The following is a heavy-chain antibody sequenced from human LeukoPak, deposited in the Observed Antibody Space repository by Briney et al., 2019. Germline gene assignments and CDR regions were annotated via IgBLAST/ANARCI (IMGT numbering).Heavy chain of an antibody. Sequence: ASVKVSCKASGYTFTSYGISWVRQAPGQGLEWMGWISAYNGNTNYAQKLQGRVTMTTDTSTSTAHMELRSVRSDDTAVYYCARDLEAVAGEFDYWGQGTLVTVSS. CDR2: ISAYNGNT. D-gene: IGHD6-19*01. CDR3: ARDLEAVAGEFDY. CDR1: GYTFTSYG. V-gene: IGHV1-18*04. J-gene: IGHJ4*02.